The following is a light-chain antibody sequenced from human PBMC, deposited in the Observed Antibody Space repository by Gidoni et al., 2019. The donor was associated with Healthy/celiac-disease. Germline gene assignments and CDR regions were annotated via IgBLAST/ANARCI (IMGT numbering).Light chain of an antibody. CDR1: QSVSSSY. J-gene: IGKJ2*04. V-gene: IGKV3-20*01. CDR3: QQYGSSPMCS. CDR2: GAS. Sequence: EIVLTQSPGTLSLSPGERATLSCRASQSVSSSYLAWYQQTPGQAPRLLIYGASSRATGIPDRFSGSGSGTDFTLTISRLEPEDFAVYYCQQYGSSPMCSFGQGTKLEIK.